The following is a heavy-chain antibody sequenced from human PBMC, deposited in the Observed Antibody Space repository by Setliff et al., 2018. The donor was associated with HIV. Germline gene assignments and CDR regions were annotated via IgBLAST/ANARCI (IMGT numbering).Heavy chain of an antibody. D-gene: IGHD1-26*01. Sequence: SETLSLTCTVSGGSISSTYWSWIRQPPGKGLEWIGYIYYTGTTNYNPSFKSRVTILLDTSKTQFSLKLSSVTAADTAVYYCARGQPQGGGTYWSAFDIWG. CDR1: GGSISSTY. CDR3: ARGQPQGGGTYWSAFDI. J-gene: IGHJ3*02. V-gene: IGHV4-59*01. CDR2: IYYTGTT.